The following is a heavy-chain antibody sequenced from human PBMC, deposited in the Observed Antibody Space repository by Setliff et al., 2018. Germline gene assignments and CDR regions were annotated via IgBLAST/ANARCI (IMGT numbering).Heavy chain of an antibody. V-gene: IGHV4-59*11. Sequence: TSETLSLTCTVSGGSIGSHYWSWIRQPPGKGLEWIGSIYYSGSTNYNPSLKSRVTISVDTSKNQFSLKLSSVTAADTAVYYCASKNGSGSYYLFDYWGQGTLVTVSS. D-gene: IGHD3-10*01. J-gene: IGHJ4*02. CDR2: IYYSGST. CDR1: GGSIGSHY. CDR3: ASKNGSGSYYLFDY.